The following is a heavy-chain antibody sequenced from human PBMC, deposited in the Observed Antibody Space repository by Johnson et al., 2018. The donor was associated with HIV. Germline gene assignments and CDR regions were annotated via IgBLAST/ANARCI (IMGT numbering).Heavy chain of an antibody. Sequence: VQLVESGGGVVQPGGSLRLSCTASGFPFSSYWMSWVRQAPGKGLEWVAVISYDGSNKYYADSVKGRFTISRDNSKNTLYLQMNSLRAEDTAVYYCAKQQRVPDDAFDIWGQGTMVNVSS. CDR3: AKQQRVPDDAFDI. CDR1: GFPFSSYW. D-gene: IGHD6-6*01. CDR2: ISYDGSNK. J-gene: IGHJ3*02. V-gene: IGHV3-30*18.